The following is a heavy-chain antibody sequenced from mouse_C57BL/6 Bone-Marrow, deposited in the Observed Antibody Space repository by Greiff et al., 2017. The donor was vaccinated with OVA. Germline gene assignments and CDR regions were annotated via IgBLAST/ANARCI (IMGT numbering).Heavy chain of an antibody. CDR2: IDPSDSYT. CDR3: ARGYYGSSPWFAY. J-gene: IGHJ3*01. D-gene: IGHD1-1*01. CDR1: GYTFTSYW. V-gene: IGHV1-69*01. Sequence: QSCKASGYTFTSYWMHWVKQRPGQGLEWIGEIDPSDSYTNYNQKFKGKSTLTVDKSSSTAYMQLSSRTSEDSAVDYCARGYYGSSPWFAYWGQGTLVTVSA.